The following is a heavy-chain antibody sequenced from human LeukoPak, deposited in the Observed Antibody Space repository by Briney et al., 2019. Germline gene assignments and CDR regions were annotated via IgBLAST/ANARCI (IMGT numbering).Heavy chain of an antibody. CDR1: GASISSSY. Sequence: PSETLSLTCTVSGASISSSYCTWIRQPAGEGLEWIGRISTGGSTTYNPSFKSRVTMSVDTSKNQFSLNLTSVTAADTAVYYCARSYDSRGYYYFGMDVWGQGTTVTVSS. D-gene: IGHD3-22*01. J-gene: IGHJ6*02. CDR3: ARSYDSRGYYYFGMDV. V-gene: IGHV4-4*07. CDR2: ISTGGST.